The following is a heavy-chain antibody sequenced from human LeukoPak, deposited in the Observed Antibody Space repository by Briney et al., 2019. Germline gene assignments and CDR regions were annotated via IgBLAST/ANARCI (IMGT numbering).Heavy chain of an antibody. J-gene: IGHJ3*02. CDR2: IYYSGST. CDR3: ATGYYDSSGYYPPDAFDI. CDR1: GGSISSYY. D-gene: IGHD3-22*01. V-gene: IGHV4-59*01. Sequence: SETLSLTCTVSGGSISSYYWSWIRQPPGMGLEWIGYIYYSGSTNYNPSLKSRVTISVDTSKNQFSLKLSSVTAADTAVYYCATGYYDSSGYYPPDAFDIWGQGTMVTVSS.